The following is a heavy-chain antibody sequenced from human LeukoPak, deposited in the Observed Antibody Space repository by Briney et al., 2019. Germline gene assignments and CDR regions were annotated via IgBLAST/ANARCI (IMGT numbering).Heavy chain of an antibody. CDR2: MSPDSGNI. Sequence: SLKVSCKASEYIFINYDINWVRQATGQGLEWMGWMSPDSGNIGYVQKFQGRITMTRDTSTGTAYMELSSLRSEDTAVYYCARGRYYDSGTYYRRGFDIWGQGTMVTVSS. D-gene: IGHD3-22*01. J-gene: IGHJ3*02. CDR1: EYIFINYD. CDR3: ARGRYYDSGTYYRRGFDI. V-gene: IGHV1-8*01.